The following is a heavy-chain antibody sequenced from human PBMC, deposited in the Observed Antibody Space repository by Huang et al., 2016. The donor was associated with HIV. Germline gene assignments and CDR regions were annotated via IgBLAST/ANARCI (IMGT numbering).Heavy chain of an antibody. CDR3: AKLSGWFHYDSPVFVYDDFDH. Sequence: QVQLVESGGGVVQPGRSLRLSCAASGFPLSNYGMHWVRQSPGKGLEWVAVISYDGGIKLYADSVKGRVTISRDNSKNTLYLQMTHLRVEDTAVYYCAKLSGWFHYDSPVFVYDDFDHWGQGTLVTVSS. D-gene: IGHD3-22*01. CDR2: ISYDGGIK. J-gene: IGHJ4*02. V-gene: IGHV3-30*18. CDR1: GFPLSNYG.